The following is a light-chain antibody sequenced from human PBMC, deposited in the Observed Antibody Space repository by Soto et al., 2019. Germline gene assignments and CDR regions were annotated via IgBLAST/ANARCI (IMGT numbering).Light chain of an antibody. Sequence: QSVLTQPPSASGTPGQRVTISCSGSSSNLGSNTVNWYQQLPGTAPKLLIYSNNQRPSGVPDRFSGSKSGTSASLAISGLQSEDEADYYCAAWDDSLNGPVFGGGTKLTAL. CDR2: SNN. V-gene: IGLV1-44*01. J-gene: IGLJ3*02. CDR1: SSNLGSNT. CDR3: AAWDDSLNGPV.